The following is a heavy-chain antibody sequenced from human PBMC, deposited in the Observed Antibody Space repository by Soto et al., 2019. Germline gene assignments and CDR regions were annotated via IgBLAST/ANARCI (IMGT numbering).Heavy chain of an antibody. V-gene: IGHV3-7*05. CDR1: GFTFSSCW. Sequence: PGESLRLSCAASGFTFSSCWLSWVRQAPGKGLEWVANIKQDGSEKYYVDSVKGRFTISRDNAKNSLYLQMNSLRAEDTAVYYCARVVRSLDYWGQGT. CDR3: ARVVRSLDY. CDR2: IKQDGSEK. J-gene: IGHJ4*02. D-gene: IGHD6-13*01.